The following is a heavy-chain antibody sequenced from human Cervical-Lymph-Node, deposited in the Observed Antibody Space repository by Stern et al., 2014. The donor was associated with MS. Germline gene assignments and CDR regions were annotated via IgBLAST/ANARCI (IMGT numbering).Heavy chain of an antibody. D-gene: IGHD5-12*01. CDR1: GYLFDDYW. CDR3: ARSPATPSGYDRFDY. CDR2: IFPRDSNT. Sequence: VQLVESGAEVKKPGESLKISCEASGYLFDDYWIGWVRQMSGRGLELVAIIFPRDSNTRYSPSVQGQVTISADKSISTAYLQWSTQKASNPAIFYCARSPATPSGYDRFDYWGQGALVTVSS. J-gene: IGHJ4*02. V-gene: IGHV5-51*03.